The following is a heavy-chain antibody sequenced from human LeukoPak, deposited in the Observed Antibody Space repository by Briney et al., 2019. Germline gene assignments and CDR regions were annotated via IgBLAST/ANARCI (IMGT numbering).Heavy chain of an antibody. Sequence: PSETLSLTCAVYGGSFSGYYWSWIRQPPGKGLEWIGEINHSGSTNYNPSLKSRDTISVDTSKNQFSLKLSSVTAADTAVYYCARVSSLYAFDIWGQGTMVTVSS. J-gene: IGHJ3*02. CDR1: GGSFSGYY. V-gene: IGHV4-34*01. D-gene: IGHD6-13*01. CDR2: INHSGST. CDR3: ARVSSLYAFDI.